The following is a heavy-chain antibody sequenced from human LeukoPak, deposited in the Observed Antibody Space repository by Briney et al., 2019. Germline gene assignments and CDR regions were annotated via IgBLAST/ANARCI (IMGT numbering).Heavy chain of an antibody. D-gene: IGHD4-17*01. J-gene: IGHJ4*02. CDR1: GFTFNSYS. CDR3: ARDNTDGAYFDY. V-gene: IGHV3-21*01. Sequence: SPGGSLRLSCAASGFTFNSYSMNWVRQAPGKGLEWVSSISSSSSYICYADSVKGRFTISRDNAKNSLYLQMNSLRAEDTAVYYCARDNTDGAYFDYWGQGTLATVSS. CDR2: ISSSSSYI.